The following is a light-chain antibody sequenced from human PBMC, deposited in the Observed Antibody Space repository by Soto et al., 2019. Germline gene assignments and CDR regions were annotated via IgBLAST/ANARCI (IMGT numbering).Light chain of an antibody. CDR3: LQHNRYPRT. CDR1: QAIRND. V-gene: IGKV1-17*01. Sequence: IQMTQSPSSLSASVGDRVTITCRASQAIRNDVGWYQHKPGQAPKRLIYAAYNLQSGVPSRFSGSGSGTEFTLTISSLQPEDFATYDCLQHNRYPRTFGRGTKVEIK. CDR2: AAY. J-gene: IGKJ1*01.